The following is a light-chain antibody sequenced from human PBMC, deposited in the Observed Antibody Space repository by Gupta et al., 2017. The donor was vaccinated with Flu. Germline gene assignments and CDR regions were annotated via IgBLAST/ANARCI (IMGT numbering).Light chain of an antibody. CDR2: GAS. J-gene: IGKJ2*01. CDR3: QQYGGSPHT. V-gene: IGKV3-20*01. CDR1: QSVNSNY. Sequence: GTLALSPGERATLSCRASQSVNSNYLAWYQQKFGQAPRLLIYGASSRATGVPDRFSGSGSGTDFTLTISRLEPEDFAVYYCQQYGGSPHTFGQGTNLEI.